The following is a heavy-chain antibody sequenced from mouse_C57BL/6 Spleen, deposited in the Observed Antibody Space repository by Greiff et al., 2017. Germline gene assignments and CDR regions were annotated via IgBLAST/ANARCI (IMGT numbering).Heavy chain of an antibody. CDR3: AYSKGSDMDY. CDR2: INPGSGGT. D-gene: IGHD2-12*01. V-gene: IGHV1-53*01. J-gene: IGHJ4*01. Sequence: QVQLQQPGAELVKPGASVKLSCKASGYTFTSYWIHWVKQRPGQGLEWIGKINPGSGGTNYNEKFKSKATLTAEKSSSTAYMQLSSLTSEDSAVYDCAYSKGSDMDYWGQGTSVTVSS. CDR1: GYTFTSYW.